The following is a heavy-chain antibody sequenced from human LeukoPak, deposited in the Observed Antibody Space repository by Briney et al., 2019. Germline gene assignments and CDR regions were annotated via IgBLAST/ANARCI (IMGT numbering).Heavy chain of an antibody. J-gene: IGHJ5*01. CDR2: TYSSGSS. CDR1: GGSISSSSHY. CDR3: ARATVTTDGWLGP. D-gene: IGHD4-17*01. Sequence: SETLSLTCTVSGGSISSSSHYWGWIRQPPGKGREWIGSTYSSGSSSYNPSLKRRVTISVDTSKSQLSLKLSSVPAADTAVYYCARATVTTDGWLGPWGRGTLVTVSS. V-gene: IGHV4-39*01.